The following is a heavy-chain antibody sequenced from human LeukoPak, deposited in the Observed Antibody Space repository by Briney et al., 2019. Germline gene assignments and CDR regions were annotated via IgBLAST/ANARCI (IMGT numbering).Heavy chain of an antibody. CDR1: GFTFSSYW. Sequence: GGSLRLPCAASGFTFSSYWMHWVRQAPGKGLVWVSRINSDGSSTSYADSVKGRFTISRDNAKNTLYLQMNSLRAEDTAVYYCARGGQNYYGSGSYYKGAFDIWGQGTMVTVSS. CDR2: INSDGSST. CDR3: ARGGQNYYGSGSYYKGAFDI. D-gene: IGHD3-10*01. V-gene: IGHV3-74*01. J-gene: IGHJ3*02.